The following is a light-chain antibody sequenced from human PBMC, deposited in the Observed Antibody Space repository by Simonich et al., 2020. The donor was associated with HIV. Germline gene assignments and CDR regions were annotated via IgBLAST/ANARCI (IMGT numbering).Light chain of an antibody. CDR3: QQYLDTPRT. CDR2: WAS. Sequence: DIVMTQSPDSLAVSLGERATINCKSSRNILYNSNNKNYLAWYQQKPGQPPNLLIYWASPRESGVPDRFRASGSGTDFTLTISGLQAEDVAVYYCQQYLDTPRTFGQGTKVEIK. J-gene: IGKJ1*01. V-gene: IGKV4-1*01. CDR1: RNILYNSNNKNY.